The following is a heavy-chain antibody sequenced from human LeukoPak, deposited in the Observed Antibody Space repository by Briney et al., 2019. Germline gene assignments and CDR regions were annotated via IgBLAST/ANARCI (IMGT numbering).Heavy chain of an antibody. V-gene: IGHV3-21*01. CDR1: GFTFSSYS. CDR3: ARDYPRVGATLALLYY. D-gene: IGHD1-26*01. Sequence: GGSLRLSCAASGFTFSSYSMNWVRQAPGKGLEWVSSISSSSSYIYYADSVKGRFTISRDNAKNSLYLQVNSLRAEDTAVYYCARDYPRVGATLALLYYWGQGTLVTVSS. J-gene: IGHJ4*02. CDR2: ISSSSSYI.